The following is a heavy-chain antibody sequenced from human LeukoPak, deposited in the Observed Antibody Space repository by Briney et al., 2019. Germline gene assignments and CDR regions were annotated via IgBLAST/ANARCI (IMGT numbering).Heavy chain of an antibody. Sequence: GGSLRLSCAASGFTFSSYAMSWVRQAPGKGLEWVSAISGSGGSKYYADSVKGRFTISRDNSKNTLYLQMNSLRAEDTAVYYCAKATCSGGSCYGPFDYWGQGTLVTVSS. CDR1: GFTFSSYA. CDR2: ISGSGGSK. CDR3: AKATCSGGSCYGPFDY. V-gene: IGHV3-23*01. D-gene: IGHD2-15*01. J-gene: IGHJ4*02.